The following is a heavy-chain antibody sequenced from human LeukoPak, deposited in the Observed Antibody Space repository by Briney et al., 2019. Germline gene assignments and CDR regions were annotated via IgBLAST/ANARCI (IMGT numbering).Heavy chain of an antibody. CDR3: ARDEDASSDNAFDI. V-gene: IGHV1-2*02. Sequence: GASVKVSCKASGYTXTAYYIHWVRQAPGQGLEWMGWINTNNGGTKYAQKFQGRVTMTRDTSISTAYMELSRLRSDDTALYYCARDEDASSDNAFDIWGQGTMVTVS. D-gene: IGHD3-22*01. CDR1: GYTXTAYY. J-gene: IGHJ3*02. CDR2: INTNNGGT.